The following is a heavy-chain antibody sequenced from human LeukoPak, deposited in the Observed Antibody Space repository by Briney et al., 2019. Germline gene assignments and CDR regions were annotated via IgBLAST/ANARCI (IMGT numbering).Heavy chain of an antibody. V-gene: IGHV3-21*01. CDR3: ARDSRLYDILTGSDY. D-gene: IGHD3-9*01. CDR1: GFTFSSYS. CDR2: ISSSSSYI. Sequence: GGSLRLSCAASGFTFSSYSMNWVRQAPGKGLEWVSSISSSSSYIYYADSVKGRFTISRDNAKNSLYLQMNSLRAEDTAVYYCARDSRLYDILTGSDYWGQGTLVTVSS. J-gene: IGHJ4*02.